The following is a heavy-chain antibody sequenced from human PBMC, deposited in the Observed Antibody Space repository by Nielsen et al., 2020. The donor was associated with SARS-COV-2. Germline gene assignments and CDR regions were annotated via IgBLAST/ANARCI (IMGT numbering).Heavy chain of an antibody. Sequence: ASVKVSCKASGYTFTSYGISWVRQAPGQGLEWMGWISAYNGNTNYAQKLQGRVIMTTDTSTSTAYMELRSLRSDDTAVYYCARGLVVAVAGTSAWFDPWGQGTLVTVSS. D-gene: IGHD6-19*01. CDR1: GYTFTSYG. CDR2: ISAYNGNT. V-gene: IGHV1-18*01. CDR3: ARGLVVAVAGTSAWFDP. J-gene: IGHJ5*02.